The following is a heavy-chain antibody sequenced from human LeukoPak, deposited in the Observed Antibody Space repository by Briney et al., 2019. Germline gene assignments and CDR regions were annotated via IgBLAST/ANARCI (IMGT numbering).Heavy chain of an antibody. Sequence: GGSLRLSCAASGFTFSSYGMHWVRQAPGKGLEWVAVISYDGSNKYYAAAVKGRFTISRDNSKNTLYLQMNSLRAEDTAVYYCAKDGPPRYQPPRFGMDVWGQGTTVTVSS. D-gene: IGHD2-2*01. CDR2: ISYDGSNK. J-gene: IGHJ6*02. CDR1: GFTFSSYG. V-gene: IGHV3-30*18. CDR3: AKDGPPRYQPPRFGMDV.